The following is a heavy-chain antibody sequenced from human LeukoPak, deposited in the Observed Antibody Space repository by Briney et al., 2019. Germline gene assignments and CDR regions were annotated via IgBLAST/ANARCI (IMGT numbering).Heavy chain of an antibody. CDR2: IYYSGST. D-gene: IGHD4-23*01. J-gene: IGHJ5*02. CDR3: AGYTVVKMFDP. CDR1: GGSISSYY. Sequence: SETLSLTCTVSGGSISSYYWSWIRQPPGKGLEWIGYIYYSGSTNYNPSLKSRVTISVDTSKNQFSLKLSSVTAADTAVYYCAGYTVVKMFDPWGQGTLVTVSS. V-gene: IGHV4-59*01.